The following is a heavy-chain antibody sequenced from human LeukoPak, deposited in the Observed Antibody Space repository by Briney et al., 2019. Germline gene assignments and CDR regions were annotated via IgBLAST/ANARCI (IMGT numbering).Heavy chain of an antibody. J-gene: IGHJ4*02. CDR1: GFTFSNYG. V-gene: IGHV3-33*01. Sequence: PGGSLRLSCAASGFTFSNYGMHWVHQAPGKGLEWVAVIWYDGSNTYYTDSVKGRFTISRDNSKNTLFLQMNSLRAEDTAVYYCARSPAANTPFDHYLDSWGQGTLVAVSS. CDR2: IWYDGSNT. D-gene: IGHD2-2*01. CDR3: ARSPAANTPFDHYLDS.